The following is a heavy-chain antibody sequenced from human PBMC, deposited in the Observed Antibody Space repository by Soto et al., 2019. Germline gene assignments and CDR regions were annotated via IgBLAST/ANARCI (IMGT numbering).Heavy chain of an antibody. V-gene: IGHV3-30-3*02. J-gene: IGHJ3*02. CDR1: STSA. D-gene: IGHD6-19*01. Sequence: STSARPRVSFAPGKGLEWVAVISDDGSKRFYADSVKGRFTISRDNSKNTLYLQMNSLRAEDTAVDYCANAASGGDDAADRWGQATM. CDR3: ANAASGGDDAADR. CDR2: ISDDGSKR.